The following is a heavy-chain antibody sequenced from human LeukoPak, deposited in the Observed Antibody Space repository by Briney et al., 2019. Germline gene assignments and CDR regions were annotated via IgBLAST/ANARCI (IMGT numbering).Heavy chain of an antibody. CDR2: IYYSGST. D-gene: IGHD2-15*01. V-gene: IGHV4-59*01. Sequence: PSETLSLTCTVSGGSISSYYWSWIRQPPGKGLEWIGYIYYSGSTNYNPSLKSRVTISVDTSKHQFSLKLSSVTAADTAVYYCARDRGSRGYYYYGMDVWGQGTTVTVSS. CDR3: ARDRGSRGYYYYGMDV. CDR1: GGSISSYY. J-gene: IGHJ6*02.